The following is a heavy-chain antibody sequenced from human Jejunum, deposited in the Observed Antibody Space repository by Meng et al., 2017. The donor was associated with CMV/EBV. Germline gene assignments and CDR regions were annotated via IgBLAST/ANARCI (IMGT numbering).Heavy chain of an antibody. Sequence: YAMNWVRQAPGKGLEWVAFLSYDSYNRYYADSVRGRFTVSRDDSNSTLYLQLNNLRVEDTAVYYCARDPVRKIAMEAAGYFDFWGHGTLVTVSS. V-gene: IGHV3-30*14. CDR1: YA. J-gene: IGHJ4*01. CDR2: LSYDSYNR. D-gene: IGHD2-21*01. CDR3: ARDPVRKIAMEAAGYFDF.